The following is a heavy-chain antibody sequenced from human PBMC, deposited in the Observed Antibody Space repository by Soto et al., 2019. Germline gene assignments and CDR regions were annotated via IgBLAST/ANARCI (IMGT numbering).Heavy chain of an antibody. CDR1: GFTFGSYA. J-gene: IGHJ5*02. Sequence: PGGSLRLSCAAPGFTFGSYAMSWVRQAPGKGLEWVSAISGSGYSTYYADSVKGRFTISRDNSKNTLYLQVNSLRAEDTAVYYCAKGTYSKGFDPWGQGTLVTVSS. CDR3: AKGTYSKGFDP. CDR2: ISGSGYST. D-gene: IGHD4-4*01. V-gene: IGHV3-23*01.